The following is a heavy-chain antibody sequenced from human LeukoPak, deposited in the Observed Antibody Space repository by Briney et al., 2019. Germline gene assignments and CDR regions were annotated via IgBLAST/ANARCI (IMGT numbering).Heavy chain of an antibody. V-gene: IGHV3-23*01. D-gene: IGHD5-18*01. CDR1: GFTVSSNF. Sequence: GGSLRLACSTSGFTVSSNFMSWVRQAPGKGLEWVSAISGSGGSTYYADSVKGRFTISRDNSKNTLYLQMNSLRAEDTAVYYCAKVMIQLAPIDYWGQGTLVTVSS. J-gene: IGHJ4*02. CDR3: AKVMIQLAPIDY. CDR2: ISGSGGST.